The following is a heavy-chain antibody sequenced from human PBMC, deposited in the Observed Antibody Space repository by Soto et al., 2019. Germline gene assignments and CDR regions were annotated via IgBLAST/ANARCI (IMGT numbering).Heavy chain of an antibody. CDR3: ANLRWYNWYFDL. D-gene: IGHD4-17*01. CDR1: GGSISSGGYY. Sequence: QVQLQESGPGLVKPSQTLSLTCTVSGGSISSGGYYWSWIRQHPGKGLEWIGYIYYSGSTYYNPSLTSRVTISVDTSKSQFSLKLSSVTAADTAVYYCANLRWYNWYFDLWGRGTLVTVSS. CDR2: IYYSGST. V-gene: IGHV4-31*03. J-gene: IGHJ2*01.